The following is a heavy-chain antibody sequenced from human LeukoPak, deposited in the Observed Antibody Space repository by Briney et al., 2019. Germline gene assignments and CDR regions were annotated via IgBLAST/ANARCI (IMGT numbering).Heavy chain of an antibody. CDR3: ASGSGH. CDR2: ISGSSDNT. V-gene: IGHV3-23*01. D-gene: IGHD5-12*01. J-gene: IGHJ4*02. CDR1: GFTFRSYA. Sequence: SGGSLRLSCAASGFTFRSYAMSWVRQAPGKGLEWVSVISGSSDNTYYADSVKGRFTISRDNSKNTLYLQMNSLRAEDTAVYYCASGSGHWGQGTLVTVSS.